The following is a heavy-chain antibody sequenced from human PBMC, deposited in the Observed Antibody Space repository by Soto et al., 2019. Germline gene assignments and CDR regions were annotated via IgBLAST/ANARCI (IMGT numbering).Heavy chain of an antibody. D-gene: IGHD1-26*01. CDR3: ARRNPKLADAFDI. CDR2: IYYSGST. Sequence: SETLSLTCTVSGGSISSYYWSWIRQPPGKGLEWIGYIYYSGSTNYNPSIKSRVTISVDTSKNQFSLELSSVTAADTAVYYCARRNPKLADAFDIWGQGTMVTVS. CDR1: GGSISSYY. V-gene: IGHV4-59*01. J-gene: IGHJ3*02.